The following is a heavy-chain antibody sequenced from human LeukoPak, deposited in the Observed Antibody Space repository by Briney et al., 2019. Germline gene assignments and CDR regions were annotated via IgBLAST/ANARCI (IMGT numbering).Heavy chain of an antibody. D-gene: IGHD3-3*01. V-gene: IGHV4-34*01. CDR3: ARRTLRFLEWLLVTWFDP. CDR1: GGSFSGYY. Sequence: PSETLSLTCAVYGGSFSGYYWSWIRQPPGKGLEWIGEINHSGSTNYNPSLKSRVTISVDTSKNQFSLKLSSVTAADTAVYYCARRTLRFLEWLLVTWFDPWGQGTLVTDSS. J-gene: IGHJ5*02. CDR2: INHSGST.